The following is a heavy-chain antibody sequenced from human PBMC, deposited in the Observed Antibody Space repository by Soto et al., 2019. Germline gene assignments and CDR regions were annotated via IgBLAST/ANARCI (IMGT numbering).Heavy chain of an antibody. D-gene: IGHD2-15*01. CDR2: INHSGST. CDR1: GGSSSGYY. Sequence: PSETLSLTCAVYGGSSSGYYWSWIRQPPGKGLEWIGEINHSGSTNYNPSLKSRVTISVDTSKNQFSLKLSSVTAADTAVYYCASTPTPYCSGGSCYSTHYYYYGMDVWGQGTTVTVSS. CDR3: ASTPTPYCSGGSCYSTHYYYYGMDV. V-gene: IGHV4-34*01. J-gene: IGHJ6*02.